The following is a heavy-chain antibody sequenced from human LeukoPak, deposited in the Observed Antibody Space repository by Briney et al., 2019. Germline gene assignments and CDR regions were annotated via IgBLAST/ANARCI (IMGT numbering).Heavy chain of an antibody. CDR1: GGSFSGYY. V-gene: IGHV4-59*08. Sequence: SETLSLTCAVYGGSFSGYYWGWIRQPPGKGLEWIGYIYYSGSTNYNPSLKSRVTISVDTSKNQFSLKLSSVTAADTAVYFCARHGASGSYLYYFDYWGQGTLVTVSS. CDR3: ARHGASGSYLYYFDY. D-gene: IGHD1-26*01. J-gene: IGHJ4*02. CDR2: IYYSGST.